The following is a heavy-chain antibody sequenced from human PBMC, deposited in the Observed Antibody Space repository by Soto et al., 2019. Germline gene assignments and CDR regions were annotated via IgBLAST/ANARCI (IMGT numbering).Heavy chain of an antibody. J-gene: IGHJ4*02. CDR1: GFTFRSYC. CDR2: SRPDGRST. Sequence: EEQLVESGGVLVQPGGSLRLSCAASGFTFRSYCIHCVRQAPGKGRLWGSRSRPDGRSTTYADSVKGRFTISRDNAKKSMYLVFIRLRAERTAVYDFARGPSTVVVRAGLDYWGQGTLVTVSS. V-gene: IGHV3-74*01. CDR3: ARGPSTVVVRAGLDY. D-gene: IGHD1-26*01.